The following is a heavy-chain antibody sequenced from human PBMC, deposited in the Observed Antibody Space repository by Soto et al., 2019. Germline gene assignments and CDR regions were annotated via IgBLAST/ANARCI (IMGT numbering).Heavy chain of an antibody. CDR2: IFYSGTT. CDR3: ARRPRAAPFDD. V-gene: IGHV4-39*01. Sequence: SETLSLTCTVSGDSISSRSHYWGWLRQPPRKGLEWIGNIFYSGTTYYNPSLKNRITIPVDTSKSQFSLGLSSVTAADTAVYYCARRPRAAPFDDWGQGTLVTVSS. J-gene: IGHJ4*02. D-gene: IGHD6-13*01. CDR1: GDSISSRSHY.